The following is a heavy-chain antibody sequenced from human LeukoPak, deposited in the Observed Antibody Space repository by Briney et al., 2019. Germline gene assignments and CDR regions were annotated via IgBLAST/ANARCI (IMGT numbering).Heavy chain of an antibody. Sequence: GGSLRLSCAASGFTFSNAWMSWVRQAPGKGLEWAGRIKNKTDGGTTDYAAPVKGRFTISRDDSKNTLYLQMNSLKTEDTAVYYCPPSYTVTTEFDYGGQGTLVTASS. CDR1: GFTFSNAW. J-gene: IGHJ4*02. D-gene: IGHD4-17*01. CDR2: IKNKTDGGTT. CDR3: PPSYTVTTEFDY. V-gene: IGHV3-15*01.